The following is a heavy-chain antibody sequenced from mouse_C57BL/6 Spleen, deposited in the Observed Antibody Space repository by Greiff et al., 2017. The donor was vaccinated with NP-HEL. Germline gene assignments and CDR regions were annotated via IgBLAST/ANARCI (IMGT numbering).Heavy chain of an antibody. J-gene: IGHJ4*01. CDR1: GYTFTSYW. D-gene: IGHD2-1*01. CDR2: IDPSDSEP. Sequence: QVQLQQPGAELVRPGSSVKLSCKASGYTFTSYWMHWVKQRPIQGLEWIGNIDPSDSEPHFTQHFKDKATLTIDKSASPADMQLSSLTSEDSAVYYCASEGGKDYAMDYWGQGTSVTVSS. CDR3: ASEGGKDYAMDY. V-gene: IGHV1-52*01.